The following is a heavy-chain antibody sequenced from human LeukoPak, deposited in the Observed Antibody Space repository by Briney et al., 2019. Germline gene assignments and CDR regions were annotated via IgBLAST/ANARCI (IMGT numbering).Heavy chain of an antibody. J-gene: IGHJ4*02. CDR1: GGSINSYY. D-gene: IGHD4-23*01. V-gene: IGHV4-4*07. Sequence: SETLSLTCTVSGGSINSYYWSWIRQPAGKGLEWIGRIYSSGSTNYNPSLKSRVSMLVDTSKNQFSLKLTSVTAAGTAVYYCARGGKATVVTMWGQGILVTVSS. CDR2: IYSSGST. CDR3: ARGGKATVVTM.